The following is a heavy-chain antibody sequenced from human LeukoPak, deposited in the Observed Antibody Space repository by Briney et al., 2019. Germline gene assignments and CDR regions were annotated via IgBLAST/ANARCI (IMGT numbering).Heavy chain of an antibody. CDR3: TREEEDDSSGDSFYYYYMDV. CDR2: IRRTVYRATA. D-gene: IGHD3-22*01. Sequence: QSGGSLRLSCTAAGFTFGDYGMSWVRQAPGDVLGWVGFIRRTVYRATAEDAASVKDRFTISRDDSKSIAYLQMNSLKTEDTAVYFCTREEEDDSSGDSFYYYYMDVWGTGKTVTAS. V-gene: IGHV3-49*04. CDR1: GFTFGDYG. J-gene: IGHJ6*03.